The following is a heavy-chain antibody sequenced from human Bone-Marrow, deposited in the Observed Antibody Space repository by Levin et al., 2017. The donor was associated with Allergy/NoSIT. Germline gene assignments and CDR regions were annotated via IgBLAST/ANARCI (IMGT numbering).Heavy chain of an antibody. J-gene: IGHJ5*02. CDR3: ANHQLWGTTKWFDP. Sequence: SCAASGFTFTSYAMSWVRQAPGKGLEWVSAISGSGDNTYYADSVKGRFTISRGNSKDTVYLQMNSLRAEDTALYYCANHQLWGTTKWFDPWGQGTLVTVSS. V-gene: IGHV3-23*01. CDR1: GFTFTSYA. D-gene: IGHD1/OR15-1a*01. CDR2: ISGSGDNT.